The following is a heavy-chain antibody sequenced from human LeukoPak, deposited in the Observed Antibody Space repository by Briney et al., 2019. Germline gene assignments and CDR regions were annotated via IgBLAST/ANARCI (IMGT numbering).Heavy chain of an antibody. CDR1: GFTFSTYA. Sequence: GGSLRLSCAASGFTFSTYAMSWVRHAPGKGLEWVSDICGTGGRTYYADSVKGRFTISRDNSKNTVDLLMNSLRAEDTAIYYCARDVPYYYDSSGYYSPFDCWGQGTLVTVSS. V-gene: IGHV3-23*01. CDR3: ARDVPYYYDSSGYYSPFDC. J-gene: IGHJ4*02. D-gene: IGHD3-22*01. CDR2: ICGTGGRT.